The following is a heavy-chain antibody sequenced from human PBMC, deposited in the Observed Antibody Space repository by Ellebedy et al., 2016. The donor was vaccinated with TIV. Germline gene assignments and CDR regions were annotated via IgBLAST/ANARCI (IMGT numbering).Heavy chain of an antibody. D-gene: IGHD4-17*01. J-gene: IGHJ4*02. Sequence: PGGSLRLSCAASGFTFSSYAMHRVRQAPGKGLEWVANIKQDGSEKWYVDSVKGRFTISRDNAKNSLYLQMSSLRAEDTAVYYCAREDGDYGFDYWGQGTLVTVSS. V-gene: IGHV3-7*01. CDR3: AREDGDYGFDY. CDR1: GFTFSSYA. CDR2: IKQDGSEK.